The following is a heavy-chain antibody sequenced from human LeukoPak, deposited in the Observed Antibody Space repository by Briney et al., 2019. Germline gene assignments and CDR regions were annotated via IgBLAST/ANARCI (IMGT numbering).Heavy chain of an antibody. J-gene: IGHJ4*02. Sequence: ASVKVSCKASGYTFTRYGISWVRQAPGQGLEWMGWMNPNSGNTGYAQKFQGRVTMTRNTSISTAYMELSSLRPEDTAVYYCATDPEYSSGNWGQGTLVTVSS. CDR2: MNPNSGNT. CDR3: ATDPEYSSGN. D-gene: IGHD6-25*01. V-gene: IGHV1-8*01. CDR1: GYTFTRYG.